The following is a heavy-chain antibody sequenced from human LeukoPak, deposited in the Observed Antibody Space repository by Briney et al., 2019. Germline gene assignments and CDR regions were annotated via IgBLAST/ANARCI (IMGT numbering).Heavy chain of an antibody. CDR1: GYTFTSYG. D-gene: IGHD5-12*01. V-gene: IGHV1-18*01. J-gene: IGHJ6*03. CDR2: ISAYNGNT. CDR3: ARAARRGVVATDYYYMDV. Sequence: ASVNVSCKASGYTFTSYGISWVRQAPGQGLEWMGWISAYNGNTNYAQKLQGRVTMTTDTSTSTAYMELRSLRSDDTAVYYCARAARRGVVATDYYYMDVWGKGTTVTVSS.